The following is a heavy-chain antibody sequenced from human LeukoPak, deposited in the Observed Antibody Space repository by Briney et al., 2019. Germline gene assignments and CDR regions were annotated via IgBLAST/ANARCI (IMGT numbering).Heavy chain of an antibody. CDR3: AREVASSAHY. V-gene: IGHV4-39*01. D-gene: IGHD6-25*01. CDR2: IYYSGTT. Sequence: SETLSLTCTVSGGSISDSSYHWGWIRQPPGKGLEWIGSIYYSGTTYYRPSLKSRVTISVDTSKNQFSLKLTPVTAADTAVYYCAREVASSAHYWGQGTLVTVSS. J-gene: IGHJ4*02. CDR1: GGSISDSSYH.